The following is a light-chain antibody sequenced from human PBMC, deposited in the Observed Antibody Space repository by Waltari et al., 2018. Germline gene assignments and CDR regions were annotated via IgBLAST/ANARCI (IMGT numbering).Light chain of an antibody. CDR1: TEAVSSGNT. V-gene: IGLV7-43*01. J-gene: IGLJ3*02. CDR2: SAS. Sequence: QTVVTQEPSLTVSPGGTVTLTCVSSTEAVSSGNTPTCLQQKPGQAPRILIYSASNRHSWTPARFAGSLLEGNAALTRSGVKPDEEADYYCLLSSGGAWVFGGGTKLTVL. CDR3: LLSSGGAWV.